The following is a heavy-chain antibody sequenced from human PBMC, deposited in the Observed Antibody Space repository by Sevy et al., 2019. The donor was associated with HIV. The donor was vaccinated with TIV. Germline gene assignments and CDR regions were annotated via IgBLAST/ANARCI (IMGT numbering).Heavy chain of an antibody. CDR2: IWYDGTIK. CDR1: GFSISGYG. J-gene: IGHJ4*02. V-gene: IGHV3-33*01. D-gene: IGHD6-19*01. Sequence: GGSLRLSCTASGFSISGYGMHWVRQVPGKGLEWVAIIWYDGTIKDYTDSVKGRFTITRDNSKNTLYLQMNSLRVEDTAVYYCARESLAVAGIGYYFNYWGQGTLVTVSS. CDR3: ARESLAVAGIGYYFNY.